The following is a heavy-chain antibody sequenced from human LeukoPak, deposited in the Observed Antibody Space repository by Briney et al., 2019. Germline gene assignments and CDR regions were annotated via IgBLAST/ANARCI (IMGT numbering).Heavy chain of an antibody. CDR3: ARGVGLTQGGTFDY. CDR1: GGSISSYY. J-gene: IGHJ4*02. Sequence: PSETLSLTCTVSGGSISSYYWSWIRQPPGKGLEWIGYIYYSGSTNYNPSLMSRVTISVDTSKNQFSLKLSSVTAADTAVYYCARGVGLTQGGTFDYWGQGTLVTVSS. D-gene: IGHD1-1*01. CDR2: IYYSGST. V-gene: IGHV4-59*08.